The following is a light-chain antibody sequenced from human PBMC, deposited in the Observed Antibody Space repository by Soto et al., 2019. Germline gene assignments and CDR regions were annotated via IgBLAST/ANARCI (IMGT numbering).Light chain of an antibody. Sequence: QSVLTQPTSASGTPGQRVTISCSGSSSNIGSNTVNWYQQLPGTAPKLLIYSNNQRPSGVPDRFSGSKSGTSASLAISGLQSEDEADYYCAAWDDSLNANYVFGTGTKLTVL. CDR1: SSNIGSNT. V-gene: IGLV1-44*01. J-gene: IGLJ1*01. CDR3: AAWDDSLNANYV. CDR2: SNN.